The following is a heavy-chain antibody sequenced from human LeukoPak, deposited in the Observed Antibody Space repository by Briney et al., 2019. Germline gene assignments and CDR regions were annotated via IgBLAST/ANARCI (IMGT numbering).Heavy chain of an antibody. J-gene: IGHJ5*02. D-gene: IGHD3-22*01. CDR3: ARAQTYYYDSSGYYPSLIPGP. V-gene: IGHV1-18*01. Sequence: GASVKVSCKASGYTFTSYGISWVRQAPGQGLEWMGWISAYNGNTNYAQKLQGRVTMTTDTSTSTAYMELRSLRSDDTAVYYCARAQTYYYDSSGYYPSLIPGPWGQGTLVTVSS. CDR2: ISAYNGNT. CDR1: GYTFTSYG.